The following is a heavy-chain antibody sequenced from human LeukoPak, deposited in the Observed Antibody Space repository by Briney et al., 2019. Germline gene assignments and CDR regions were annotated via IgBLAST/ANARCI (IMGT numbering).Heavy chain of an antibody. CDR3: AKDGDTGTAYYYYYMDV. CDR2: ISYDGRQT. CDR1: GFSFSSFG. Sequence: PGRSLRLSCAASGFSFSSFGMHWVRQAPGKGLEWVALISYDGRQTFYANSVRGRFTISRDNSKNTLVLQMNGLRAEDTAVYYCAKDGDTGTAYYYYYMDVWGKGTTVTVSS. J-gene: IGHJ6*03. D-gene: IGHD1-7*01. V-gene: IGHV3-30*18.